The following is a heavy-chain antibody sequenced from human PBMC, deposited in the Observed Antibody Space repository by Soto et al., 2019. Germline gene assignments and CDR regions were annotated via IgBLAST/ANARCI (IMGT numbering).Heavy chain of an antibody. J-gene: IGHJ4*02. Sequence: SETLSLTCTVSGGSISSGGYYWSWIRQHPGKGLEWIGYIYFSGHTYYNPSLASRIAISLDTFQNHFSLNLSSVTAADTAVYYCASRNAWEVLLAHWGQGTLVTVSS. CDR1: GGSISSGGYY. V-gene: IGHV4-31*03. CDR2: IYFSGHT. CDR3: ASRNAWEVLLAH. D-gene: IGHD1-26*01.